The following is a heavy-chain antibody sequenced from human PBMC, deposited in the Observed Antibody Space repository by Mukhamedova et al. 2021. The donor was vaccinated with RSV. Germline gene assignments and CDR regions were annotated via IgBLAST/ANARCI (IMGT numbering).Heavy chain of an antibody. CDR3: AKEIGIRPLVVVPAAIRSSDAFDI. D-gene: IGHD2-2*02. J-gene: IGHJ3*02. Sequence: GLEWVSAISGSGGSTYYADSVKGRFTISRDNSKNTLYLQMNSLRAEDTAVYYCAKEIGIRPLVVVPAAIRSSDAFDIWGQGTMV. CDR2: ISGSGGST. V-gene: IGHV3-23*01.